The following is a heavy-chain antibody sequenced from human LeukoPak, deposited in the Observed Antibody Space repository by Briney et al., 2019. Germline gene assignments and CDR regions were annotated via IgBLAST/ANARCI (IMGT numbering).Heavy chain of an antibody. Sequence: PGGSLRLSCAASGFTFSTYTMNWVRQAPGKGLEWVGRIKSKTDGGTTDYAAPVKGRFTISRDDSKNTLYLQMNSLKTEDTAVYYCTREAVTANGYFDYWGQGTLVTVSS. CDR2: IKSKTDGGTT. V-gene: IGHV3-15*01. D-gene: IGHD2-21*02. J-gene: IGHJ4*02. CDR1: GFTFSTYT. CDR3: TREAVTANGYFDY.